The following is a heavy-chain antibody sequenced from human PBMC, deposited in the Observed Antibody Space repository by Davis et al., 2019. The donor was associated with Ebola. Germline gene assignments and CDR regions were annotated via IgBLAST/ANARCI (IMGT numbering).Heavy chain of an antibody. V-gene: IGHV3-23*01. Sequence: GESLKISCAASGFTFRTSAMTWVRQAPGKGLEWVSTIIGSGGRTYYAGSVKGRFTISRDNAKNSLYLQMNSLRAEDTALYYCVRDMGVVTAAINYWGQGALVTVSS. J-gene: IGHJ4*02. CDR3: VRDMGVVTAAINY. D-gene: IGHD2-2*02. CDR1: GFTFRTSA. CDR2: IIGSGGRT.